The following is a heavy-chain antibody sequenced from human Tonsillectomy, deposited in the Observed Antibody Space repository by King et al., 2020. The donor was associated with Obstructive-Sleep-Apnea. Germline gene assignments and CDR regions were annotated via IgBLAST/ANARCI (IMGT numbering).Heavy chain of an antibody. J-gene: IGHJ4*02. V-gene: IGHV3-30*18. CDR3: AKDYFYASGTYSAPLDY. CDR2: ISYDGSNK. Sequence: VQLVESGGGVVQPGRSLRLSCAASGFTFSSYGMHWVRQAPGKGLEWVALISYDGSNKYYADSVKGRFTISRDNSKNTLYLQMNSLRAEDTAVYFCAKDYFYASGTYSAPLDYWGQGTLVTVSS. D-gene: IGHD3-10*01. CDR1: GFTFSSYG.